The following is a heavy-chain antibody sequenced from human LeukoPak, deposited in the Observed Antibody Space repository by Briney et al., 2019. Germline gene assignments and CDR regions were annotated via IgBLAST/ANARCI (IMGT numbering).Heavy chain of an antibody. D-gene: IGHD2-2*02. J-gene: IGHJ4*02. Sequence: PGGSLRLSCAASGFTFSSYGMHWVRQAPGKGLEWVAFIWYGGSNKYYADSVKGRFTISRDNSKNTLYLQMNSLRAEDTAVYYCAKGYCSSTSCYKDWGQGTLVTVSS. V-gene: IGHV3-30*02. CDR3: AKGYCSSTSCYKD. CDR2: IWYGGSNK. CDR1: GFTFSSYG.